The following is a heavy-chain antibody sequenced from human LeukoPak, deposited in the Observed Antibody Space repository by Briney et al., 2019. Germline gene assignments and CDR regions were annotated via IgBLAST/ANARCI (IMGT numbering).Heavy chain of an antibody. J-gene: IGHJ4*02. D-gene: IGHD2-15*01. CDR2: ISYDGSNK. CDR3: ATEYCSGGSCYSDY. Sequence: GGSLRLSCAASGYTFSSYAMHWARQAPGKGLEWVAVISYDGSNKYYADSVKGRFTISRDNSKNTLYLQMNSLRAEDTAVYYCATEYCSGGSCYSDYWGQGTLVTVSS. CDR1: GYTFSSYA. V-gene: IGHV3-30-3*01.